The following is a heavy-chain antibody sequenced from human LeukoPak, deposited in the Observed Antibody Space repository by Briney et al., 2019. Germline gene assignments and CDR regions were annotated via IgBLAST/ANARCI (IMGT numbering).Heavy chain of an antibody. D-gene: IGHD4-23*01. Sequence: ASVKVSCKASGYSYTNYALHWVRQAPGQRLEWMGWTNGATGNTRFSQDFQGRLTITIDTSASTSYMELSSLWSEDTAVYYGARSPGGNARTWLDYWGQGALVTVSS. CDR2: TNGATGNT. CDR3: ARSPGGNARTWLDY. V-gene: IGHV1-3*02. J-gene: IGHJ4*02. CDR1: GYSYTNYA.